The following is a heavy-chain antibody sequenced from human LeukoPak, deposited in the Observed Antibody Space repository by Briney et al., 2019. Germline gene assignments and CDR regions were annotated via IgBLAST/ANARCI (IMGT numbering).Heavy chain of an antibody. V-gene: IGHV4-34*01. Sequence: SETLSLTCADHGGSSSGYYWSWIRQPPGKGLEGIGEINHSGGTNNNPPLKSRVTISVDTSKNQSSLKLSSVSATDKAVYCCPRGGRYFELYYYYVIDVWGKGTAVSVSS. CDR3: PRGGRYFELYYYYVIDV. CDR1: GGSSSGYY. CDR2: INHSGGT. J-gene: IGHJ6*04. D-gene: IGHD3-9*01.